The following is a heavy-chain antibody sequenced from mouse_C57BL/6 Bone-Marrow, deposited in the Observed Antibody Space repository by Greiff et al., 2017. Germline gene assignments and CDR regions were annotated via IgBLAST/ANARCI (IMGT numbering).Heavy chain of an antibody. CDR1: GYTFTSYW. Sequence: QVQLQQPGAELVKPGASVKLSCKASGYTFTSYWMQWVKQRPGQGLEWIGEIDPSDSYTNYNQKFKGKATLTVDTSSSTAYMQLSSLTSEDSAVYYCARDNYCYGSSPAWFAYWGQGTLVTVSA. V-gene: IGHV1-50*01. CDR2: IDPSDSYT. J-gene: IGHJ3*01. D-gene: IGHD1-1*01. CDR3: ARDNYCYGSSPAWFAY.